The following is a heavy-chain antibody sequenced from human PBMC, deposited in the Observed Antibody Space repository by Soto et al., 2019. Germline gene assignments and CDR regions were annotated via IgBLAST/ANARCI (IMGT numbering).Heavy chain of an antibody. J-gene: IGHJ4*02. D-gene: IGHD4-17*01. CDR3: ARAKIYGDDFDY. CDR1: GGSISSYY. Sequence: PSETLSLTCTVSGGSISSYYWSWIRQPPGKGLEWIGYIYYSGSTNYNPSLKSRVTISVDTSKNQFSLKLSSVTAADTAVYYCARAKIYGDDFDYWGQGTLVTVSS. CDR2: IYYSGST. V-gene: IGHV4-59*01.